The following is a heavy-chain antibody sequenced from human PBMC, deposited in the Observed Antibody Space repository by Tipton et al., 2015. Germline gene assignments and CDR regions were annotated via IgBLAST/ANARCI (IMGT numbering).Heavy chain of an antibody. Sequence: TLSLTCTVSNGSMTSDNYYWGWIRQPPGKGLEWIGSMFYSGNTYYNPSLESRITISADTSKNQFSLRLSSVTAADTADYHYARGRAPAWGFTWFDPWGQGILVTVSS. D-gene: IGHD7-27*01. CDR2: MFYSGNT. CDR1: NGSMTSDNYY. CDR3: ARGRAPAWGFTWFDP. V-gene: IGHV4-39*01. J-gene: IGHJ5*02.